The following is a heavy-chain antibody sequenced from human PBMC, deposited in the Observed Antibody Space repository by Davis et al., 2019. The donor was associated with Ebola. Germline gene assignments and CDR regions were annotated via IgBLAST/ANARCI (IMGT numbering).Heavy chain of an antibody. CDR1: GYTFFNYG. J-gene: IGHJ4*02. V-gene: IGHV1-18*01. CDR3: ARGEYSSLER. D-gene: IGHD6-6*01. CDR2: INGYNGDT. Sequence: ASVKVSCKTSGYTFFNYGITWVRQAPGQGPEWMGWINGYNGDTDYVQSLQDRVSMTTDSSTSTAYMELRNLRFDDTAVYYCARGEYSSLERWGQGTLVTISS.